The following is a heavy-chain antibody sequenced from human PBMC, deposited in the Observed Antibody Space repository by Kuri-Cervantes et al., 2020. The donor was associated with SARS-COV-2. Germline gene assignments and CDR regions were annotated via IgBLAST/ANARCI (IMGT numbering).Heavy chain of an antibody. CDR2: ISYGGSNK. CDR1: GFTFSSYA. Sequence: GGSLRLSCAVSGFTFSSYAMHWVRQAPGKGLEWVAVISYGGSNKYYADSVKGRFTISRDNSKNALYLQMNSLRAEDTAVYYCARDLHCSSTSCYSPWFDPWGQGTLVTVSS. J-gene: IGHJ5*02. V-gene: IGHV3-30-3*01. CDR3: ARDLHCSSTSCYSPWFDP. D-gene: IGHD2-2*01.